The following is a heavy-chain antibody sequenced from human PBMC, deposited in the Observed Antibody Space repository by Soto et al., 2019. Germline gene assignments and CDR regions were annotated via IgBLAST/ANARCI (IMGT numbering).Heavy chain of an antibody. Sequence: GESLKISCKGSGYSFTSYWIGWVRQMPGKGLEWMGIIYPGDSDTRYSPSFQGQVTISADKSISTAYLQWSSLKASDTAMYYCARAYSSSRGYYYYGMDVWGQGTTVTVSS. CDR3: ARAYSSSRGYYYYGMDV. J-gene: IGHJ6*02. V-gene: IGHV5-51*01. CDR1: GYSFTSYW. D-gene: IGHD6-6*01. CDR2: IYPGDSDT.